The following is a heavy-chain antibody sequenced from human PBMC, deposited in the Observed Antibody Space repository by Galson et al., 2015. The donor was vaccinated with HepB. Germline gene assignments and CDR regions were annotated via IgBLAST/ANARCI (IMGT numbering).Heavy chain of an antibody. J-gene: IGHJ4*02. Sequence: CAISGDSVSSNSDTWNWIRQSPSRGLEWLGRTYYRSRWYNGYAVSVKSRITINPDTSKNQFSLQLNSVTPEDTAVYYCARGLREMTVWGQGTLVTVSS. CDR1: GDSVSSNSDT. CDR2: TYYRSRWYN. D-gene: IGHD4-17*01. CDR3: ARGLREMTV. V-gene: IGHV6-1*01.